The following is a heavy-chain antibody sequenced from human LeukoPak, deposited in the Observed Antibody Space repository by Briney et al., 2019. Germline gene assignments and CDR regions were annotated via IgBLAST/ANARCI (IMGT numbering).Heavy chain of an antibody. CDR3: ALGVLTAAGANFDY. V-gene: IGHV3-23*01. CDR2: ISGSGGST. J-gene: IGHJ4*02. CDR1: GFTFSSYA. D-gene: IGHD4/OR15-4a*01. Sequence: GGSLRLSCAASGFTFSSYAMSWVRQAPGKGLEWVSAISGSGGSTYYADSVKGRFTISRDNSKNTLYLQMNSLRVEDTAVYYCALGVLTAAGANFDYWGQGTLVTVST.